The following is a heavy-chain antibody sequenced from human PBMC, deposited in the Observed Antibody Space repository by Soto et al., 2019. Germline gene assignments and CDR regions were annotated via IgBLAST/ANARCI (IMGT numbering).Heavy chain of an antibody. CDR1: GYSFSNYA. CDR3: ARVGTSSWDFGY. J-gene: IGHJ4*02. Sequence: ASVKASCKASGYSFSNYAMHWVRRAPGHRLEWMGWINGGNGNTEYSQKFQGRVTITRDTSASTAYMELNSLRSEDTAVYYCARVGTSSWDFGYWGQGTLVTVSS. CDR2: INGGNGNT. V-gene: IGHV1-3*01. D-gene: IGHD6-13*01.